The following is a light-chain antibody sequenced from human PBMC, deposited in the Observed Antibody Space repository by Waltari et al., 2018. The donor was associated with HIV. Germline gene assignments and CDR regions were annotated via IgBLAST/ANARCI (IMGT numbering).Light chain of an antibody. J-gene: IGLJ3*02. CDR2: EVS. V-gene: IGLV2-8*01. CDR3: SSYAGSNNWV. CDR1: SSDVGGYNY. Sequence: QSALTQPPSASGSPGQSVTITCTGTSSDVGGYNYISWYQQHPGKAPKLMIYEVSKRHSGVPYRFSASKSGNTASLTVSGLQAEDEADYYCSSYAGSNNWVFGGGTKLTVL.